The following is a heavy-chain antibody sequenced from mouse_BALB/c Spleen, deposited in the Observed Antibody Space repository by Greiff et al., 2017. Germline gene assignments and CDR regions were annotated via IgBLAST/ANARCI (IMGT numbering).Heavy chain of an antibody. CDR1: GFNIKDYY. CDR2: IDPENGNT. Sequence: VQLQQSGAELVRPGASVKLSCKASGFNIKDYYMHWVKQRPEQGLEWIGWIDPENGNTIYDPKFQGKASITADTSSNTASLQLSSLTSEDTAVYYCARASYDGRAYAMDYWGHGTSVTVSS. CDR3: ARASYDGRAYAMDY. J-gene: IGHJ4*01. D-gene: IGHD2-10*01. V-gene: IGHV14-1*02.